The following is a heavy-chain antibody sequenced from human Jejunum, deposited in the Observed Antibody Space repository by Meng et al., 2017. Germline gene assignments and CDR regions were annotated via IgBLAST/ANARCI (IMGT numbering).Heavy chain of an antibody. Sequence: GESLKISCAASGFAFSTYALSWVRQAPGEGLEWVSGINSGSDTFHADSVKGRFTVSRDNSKNTAYLQMNSLRAEDTAVYFCARDHGSGSDYRVFDYWGQGTLVTVSS. J-gene: IGHJ4*02. CDR2: INSGSDT. CDR3: ARDHGSGSDYRVFDY. D-gene: IGHD3-10*01. V-gene: IGHV3-23*01. CDR1: GFAFSTYA.